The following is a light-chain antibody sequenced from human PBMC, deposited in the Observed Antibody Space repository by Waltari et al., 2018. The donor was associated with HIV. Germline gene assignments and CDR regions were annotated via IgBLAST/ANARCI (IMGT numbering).Light chain of an antibody. Sequence: QPALNQPPSASGSPGQSVTISCTGTSSDVGGYKYVSWYQQHPGKAPKLMIYEVSKRPSGVPDRFSGSKSGNTASLTVSGLQAEDEADYYCSSYAGSNNFGVFGGGTKVTVL. CDR2: EVS. CDR3: SSYAGSNNFGV. CDR1: SSDVGGYKY. V-gene: IGLV2-8*01. J-gene: IGLJ2*01.